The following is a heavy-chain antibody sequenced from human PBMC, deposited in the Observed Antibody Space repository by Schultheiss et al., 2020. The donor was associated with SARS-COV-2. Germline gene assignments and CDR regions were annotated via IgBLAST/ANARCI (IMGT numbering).Heavy chain of an antibody. CDR3: ARSKRAYSYAYLDY. V-gene: IGHV1-18*04. J-gene: IGHJ4*02. CDR1: GYTFTGYY. D-gene: IGHD5-18*01. CDR2: ISANNGNT. Sequence: ASVKVSCKASGYTFTGYYMHWVRQGPGQGLEWMGWISANNGNTDYAQNFQDRVTMTTDTSTSTAYMDLRSLRSDDTAVYYCARSKRAYSYAYLDYWGQGTLVTVSS.